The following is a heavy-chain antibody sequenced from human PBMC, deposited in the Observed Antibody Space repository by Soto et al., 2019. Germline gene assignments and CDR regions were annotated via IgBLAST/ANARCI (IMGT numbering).Heavy chain of an antibody. CDR1: GGSFSGDY. Sequence: PSETLSLTCAVYGGSFSGDYWIWIRQPPGTGLEWIGEINHSGSTNYNPSLKSRVTISVDTSKNQFSLKLTSVTAADTAVYYCSRDKITGHFDDRGQRTPVPVSA. CDR2: INHSGST. CDR3: SRDKITGHFDD. D-gene: IGHD2-8*02. V-gene: IGHV4-34*01. J-gene: IGHJ4*01.